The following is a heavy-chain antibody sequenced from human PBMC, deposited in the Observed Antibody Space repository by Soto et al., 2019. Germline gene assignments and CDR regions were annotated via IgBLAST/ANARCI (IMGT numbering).Heavy chain of an antibody. CDR3: ARMYSESYHYYGMDV. Sequence: ASVKVSCKASGGTFSSYAISWVRQAPGQGLEWMGGIIPIFGTANYAQKFQGRVTITADESTSTAYMELSSLRSEDTAVYYCARMYSESYHYYGMDVWGQGTTVTVSS. CDR1: GGTFSSYA. CDR2: IIPIFGTA. D-gene: IGHD1-26*01. V-gene: IGHV1-69*13. J-gene: IGHJ6*02.